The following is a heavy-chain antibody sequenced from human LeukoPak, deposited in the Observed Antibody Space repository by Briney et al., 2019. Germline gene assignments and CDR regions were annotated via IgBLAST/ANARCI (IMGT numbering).Heavy chain of an antibody. CDR1: GYTFTSYD. V-gene: IGHV1-8*01. CDR3: ARDLDDYGDYHNWFDP. J-gene: IGHJ5*02. Sequence: ASVKVSCKASGYTFTSYDINWVRQATGQGLEWMGWMNPNSGNTGYAQKFQGRVTMTRNTSISTACMELSSLRSEDTAVYYCARDLDDYGDYHNWFDPWGQGTLVTVSS. CDR2: MNPNSGNT. D-gene: IGHD4-17*01.